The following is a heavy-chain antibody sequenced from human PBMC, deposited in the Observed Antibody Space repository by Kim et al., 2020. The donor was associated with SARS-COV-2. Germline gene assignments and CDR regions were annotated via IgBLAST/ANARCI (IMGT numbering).Heavy chain of an antibody. J-gene: IGHJ4*02. CDR3: ARDVEQWLTYYFDY. CDR2: INAGNGNT. D-gene: IGHD6-19*01. CDR1: GYTFTSYA. V-gene: IGHV1-3*01. Sequence: ASVKVSCKASGYTFTSYAMHWVRQAPGQRLEWMGWINAGNGNTKYSQKFQGRVTITRDTSASTAYMELSSLRSEDTAVYYCARDVEQWLTYYFDYWGQGTLVTVSS.